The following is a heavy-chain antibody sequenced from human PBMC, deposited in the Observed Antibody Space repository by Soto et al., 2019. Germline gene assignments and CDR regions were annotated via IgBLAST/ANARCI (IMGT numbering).Heavy chain of an antibody. CDR2: TYYRSRWYS. D-gene: IGHD5-18*01. V-gene: IGHV6-1*01. J-gene: IGHJ4*02. Sequence: PSQTLSLTCAISVDSVSSNSAAWNWIRQSPSRGLEWLGRTYYRSRWYSDYAVSVKSRLTINPDTSNNQFSLQLGSVTPEDAAVYYCARGYSYGLNYWGQGTLVTVSS. CDR1: VDSVSSNSAA. CDR3: ARGYSYGLNY.